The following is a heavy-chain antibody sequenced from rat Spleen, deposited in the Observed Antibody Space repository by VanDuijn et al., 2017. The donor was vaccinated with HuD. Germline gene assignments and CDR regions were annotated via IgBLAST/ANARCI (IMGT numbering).Heavy chain of an antibody. CDR1: GFTFNRYY. CDR2: ISTAGSNT. D-gene: IGHD1-6*01. J-gene: IGHJ2*01. V-gene: IGHV5-27*01. CDR3: TTWDYYDNRFDY. Sequence: EVQLVESGGGLVQPGGSLKLSCAASGFTFNRYYMVWVRQAPTKGLEWVAYISTAGSNTFYRDSVQGRFTISRDNDKSTLHLRMDSLRSEDTATYYCTTWDYYDNRFDYWGQGVMVTVSS.